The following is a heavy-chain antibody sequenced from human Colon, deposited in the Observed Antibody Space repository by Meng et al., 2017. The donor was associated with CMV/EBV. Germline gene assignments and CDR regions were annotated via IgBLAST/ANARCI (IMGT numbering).Heavy chain of an antibody. V-gene: IGHV3-11*01. CDR2: ISSSGSTI. CDR3: ARGGTITMIVVVRPLDV. D-gene: IGHD3-22*01. J-gene: IGHJ6*02. Sequence: GESLKISCAASGFTFSDYYMSWIRQAPGKGLEWVSYISSSGSTIYYADSVKGRFTISRDNAKNSLYLQMNSLRAEDTAVYYCARGGTITMIVVVRPLDVWGQGTTVTVS. CDR1: GFTFSDYY.